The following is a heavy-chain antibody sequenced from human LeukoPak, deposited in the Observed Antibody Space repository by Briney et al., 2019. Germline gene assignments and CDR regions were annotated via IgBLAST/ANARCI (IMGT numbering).Heavy chain of an antibody. D-gene: IGHD6-13*01. Sequence: ASVKVSCKASGYTFTSYSLTWVRQAPAQGLEWMGWRSAYNGNTKYAQTLQGRVTMTTDTSTSTAYMELRSLRSDDTAVYYCARDHSSSCQLFDYWGQGTLVTVSS. CDR1: GYTFTSYS. CDR2: RSAYNGNT. J-gene: IGHJ4*02. CDR3: ARDHSSSCQLFDY. V-gene: IGHV1-18*01.